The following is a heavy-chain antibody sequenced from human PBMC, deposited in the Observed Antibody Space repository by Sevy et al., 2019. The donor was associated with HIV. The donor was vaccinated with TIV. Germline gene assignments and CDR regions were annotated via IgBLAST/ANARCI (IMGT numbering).Heavy chain of an antibody. CDR2: IIPILGIA. Sequence: ASVKVSCKASGGTFSSHAISWVRQAPGQGLEWMGGIIPILGIANYAQKFQGRVTITADKSTSTGYMELSILRSDDTAVYYCAKAASSGYSSGWLDYWGQGTLVTVSS. CDR3: AKAASSGYSSGWLDY. J-gene: IGHJ4*02. D-gene: IGHD6-19*01. V-gene: IGHV1-69*10. CDR1: GGTFSSHA.